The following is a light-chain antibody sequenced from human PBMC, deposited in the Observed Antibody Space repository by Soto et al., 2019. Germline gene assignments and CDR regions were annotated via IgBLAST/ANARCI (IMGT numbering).Light chain of an antibody. Sequence: EIVMTQSPANLSVSPGERATLSCRASQSVGANLAWYQQKPGQAPRLLIYGASTRAAGISPRFSGGGSGTEFTLTISSLQSEDFGVYYCQQYTYWPRTFGQGDQGGNQT. CDR1: QSVGAN. J-gene: IGKJ1*01. CDR3: QQYTYWPRT. V-gene: IGKV3-15*01. CDR2: GAS.